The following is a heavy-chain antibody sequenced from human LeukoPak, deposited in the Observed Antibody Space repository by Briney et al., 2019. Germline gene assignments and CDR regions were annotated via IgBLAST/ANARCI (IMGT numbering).Heavy chain of an antibody. Sequence: SETLSLTCAVYGESFSGYFWSWTRQPPGKGLEWIGEINHSGSTNYNPSLKSRVTISVDTSKNQFSLKLSSVTAADTAVYYCARGFRDYVWGSYRYGNSYYFDYWGQGTLVTVSS. D-gene: IGHD3-16*02. V-gene: IGHV4-34*01. CDR1: GESFSGYF. CDR3: ARGFRDYVWGSYRYGNSYYFDY. J-gene: IGHJ4*02. CDR2: INHSGST.